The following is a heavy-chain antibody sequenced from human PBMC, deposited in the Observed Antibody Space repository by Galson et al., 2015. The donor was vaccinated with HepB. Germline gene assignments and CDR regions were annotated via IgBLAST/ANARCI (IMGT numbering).Heavy chain of an antibody. D-gene: IGHD4-11*01. J-gene: IGHJ5*02. V-gene: IGHV3-30*18. CDR3: AKGAYSNILVAGGWFDP. Sequence: SLRLSCAASGFTFSASGMHWVRQAPGKGPECVAGISQDGSNKYQADSVKGRFTISRDNSENTLLLEMNSLRVEDTAVYYCAKGAYSNILVAGGWFDPWGQGTLVIVSS. CDR2: ISQDGSNK. CDR1: GFTFSASG.